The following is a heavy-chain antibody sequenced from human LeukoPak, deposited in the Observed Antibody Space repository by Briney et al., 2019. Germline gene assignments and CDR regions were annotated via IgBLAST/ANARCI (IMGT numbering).Heavy chain of an antibody. CDR3: ARDSHYYDSSGYFFGNRLYYFAY. J-gene: IGHJ4*02. V-gene: IGHV1-18*01. D-gene: IGHD3-22*01. CDR1: GYTFTSYG. Sequence: ASVKVSCKASGYTFTSYGISWVRQAPGQVLEWMGLISAYNGNTNYAQKLQGRVTMTTDTSTSTAYMELRSLRSDDTAVYYCARDSHYYDSSGYFFGNRLYYFAYWGQGTLVTVSS. CDR2: ISAYNGNT.